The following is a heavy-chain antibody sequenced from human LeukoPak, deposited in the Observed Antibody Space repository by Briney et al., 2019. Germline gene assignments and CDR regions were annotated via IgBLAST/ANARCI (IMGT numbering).Heavy chain of an antibody. CDR1: GGSISSSGYY. CDR3: ASAYDSSGYYYFDY. J-gene: IGHJ4*02. D-gene: IGHD3-22*01. CDR2: IYYSGST. V-gene: IGHV4-31*03. Sequence: SETLSLTCTVSGGSISSSGYYWGWIRQHPGKGLEWIGYIYYSGSTYYNPSLKSRVTISVDTSKNQFSLKLSSVTAADTAVYYCASAYDSSGYYYFDYWGQGTLVTVSS.